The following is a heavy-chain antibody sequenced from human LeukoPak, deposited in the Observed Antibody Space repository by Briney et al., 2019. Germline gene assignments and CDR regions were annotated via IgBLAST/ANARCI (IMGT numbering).Heavy chain of an antibody. CDR1: DGSFSGSY. J-gene: IGHJ2*01. CDR3: ARRARGYSYGYEWYFDL. V-gene: IGHV4-34*01. CDR2: INHSGST. Sequence: SETLSLTCAVYDGSFSGSYWSWIRQPPGKGLEWIGEINHSGSTNYNPSLKSRVTISVDTSKNQFSLKLSSVTAADTAVYYCARRARGYSYGYEWYFDLWGRGTLVTVSS. D-gene: IGHD5-18*01.